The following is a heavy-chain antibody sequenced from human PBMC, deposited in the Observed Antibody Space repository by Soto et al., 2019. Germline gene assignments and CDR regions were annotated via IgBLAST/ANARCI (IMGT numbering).Heavy chain of an antibody. CDR1: GFTFSSYA. D-gene: IGHD6-13*01. Sequence: GSLRLSRAASGFTFSSYAMSCVRQAPGKGLEWVSAISGSGGSTYYADSVKGRVAISRDNSKNTLYLQMNSLRAEDTAVYYCAKYEAAGPYYYGMDVWGQGTTGTVSS. J-gene: IGHJ6*02. V-gene: IGHV3-23*01. CDR3: AKYEAAGPYYYGMDV. CDR2: ISGSGGST.